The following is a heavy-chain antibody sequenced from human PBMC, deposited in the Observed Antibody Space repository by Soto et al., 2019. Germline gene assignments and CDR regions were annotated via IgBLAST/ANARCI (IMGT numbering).Heavy chain of an antibody. J-gene: IGHJ6*02. V-gene: IGHV1-18*04. CDR1: GYTLTSYG. CDR2: ISAYNGNT. Sequence: QVQLVQSGAEVKKPGASVKVSCKASGYTLTSYGIRWVRQSPGQGREWMGRISAYNGNTNYAQKLQGRVTMTSDASSSTAYMEVRSLGSDDTAVYYCERSVGYYDSSGYYRSSYYYGMEVWGQGTTVTVSS. CDR3: ERSVGYYDSSGYYRSSYYYGMEV. D-gene: IGHD3-22*01.